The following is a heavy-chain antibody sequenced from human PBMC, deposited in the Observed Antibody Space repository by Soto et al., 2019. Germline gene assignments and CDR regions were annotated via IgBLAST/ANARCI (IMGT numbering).Heavy chain of an antibody. V-gene: IGHV1-3*01. J-gene: IGHJ4*02. CDR1: GYTFTSYA. D-gene: IGHD3-16*01. CDR2: INAGNGNT. Sequence: GASVKVSCKASGYTFTSYAMHWVRQAPGQRLEWMGWINAGNGNTKYSQKFQGRVTITRDTSASTAYMELSSLRSEDTAVYYCARAPRGGVTSMYYFDYWGQGTLVTVSS. CDR3: ARAPRGGVTSMYYFDY.